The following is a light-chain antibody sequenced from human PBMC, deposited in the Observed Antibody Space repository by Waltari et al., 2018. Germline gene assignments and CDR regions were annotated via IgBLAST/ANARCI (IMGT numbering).Light chain of an antibody. CDR3: QQSYSTPPYT. J-gene: IGKJ2*01. V-gene: IGKV1-39*01. Sequence: MTQSPPTLSVSPGDTASLSCRASQSVGSNLAWYQQKPGKPPKLLIYAASSLQSGVPSRFSGSGSGTDFTLTISSLQPEDFATYYCQQSYSTPPYTFVQGTKLEIK. CDR2: AAS. CDR1: QSVGSN.